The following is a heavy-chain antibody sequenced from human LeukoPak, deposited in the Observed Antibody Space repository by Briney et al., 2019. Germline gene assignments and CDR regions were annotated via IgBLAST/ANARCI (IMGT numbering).Heavy chain of an antibody. V-gene: IGHV4-39*01. Sequence: PSETLSLTCTVSDDSISSRSYYWGWIRQPPGKGLEWIGMIYYSGSTYNNPSLKSRVTISVNTSENQLSLELSSVTAADTAVYYCARTYYYDSSYYQPPLYYYYYYMDVWGKGTTVTVSS. CDR1: DDSISSRSYY. CDR3: ARTYYYDSSYYQPPLYYYYYYMDV. D-gene: IGHD3-22*01. CDR2: IYYSGST. J-gene: IGHJ6*03.